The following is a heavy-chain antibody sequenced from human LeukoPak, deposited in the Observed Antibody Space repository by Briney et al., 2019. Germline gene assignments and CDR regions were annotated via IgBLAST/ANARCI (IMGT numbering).Heavy chain of an antibody. CDR1: GFTFYRYA. CDR3: AKGALPFCQY. J-gene: IGHJ4*02. CDR2: IGSSGGST. D-gene: IGHD2-15*01. Sequence: GGSVCLSSAASGFTFYRYALSWLGQAPGKGLECVSGIGSSGGSTYYADSVKGRFTISRDNSKNTLYLQMNSLRAEDTSVYYCAKGALPFCQYGGQGTLVTVSS. V-gene: IGHV3-23*01.